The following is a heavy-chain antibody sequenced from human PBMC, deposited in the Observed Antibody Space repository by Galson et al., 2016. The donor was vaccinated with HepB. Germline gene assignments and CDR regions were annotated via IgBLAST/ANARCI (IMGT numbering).Heavy chain of an antibody. D-gene: IGHD2-15*01. Sequence: QSGAEVTKPGESLKISCKGSGYSFPTYWIDWVRQMPGKGLEWMGIIYPGDSDTRYSESFEGQVSISADRSTGTVYLQWSSRKASDTAMYCCARRRTVDVTGYYFDFWGQGTLVIVSS. CDR2: IYPGDSDT. CDR3: ARRRTVDVTGYYFDF. V-gene: IGHV5-51*01. J-gene: IGHJ4*02. CDR1: GYSFPTYW.